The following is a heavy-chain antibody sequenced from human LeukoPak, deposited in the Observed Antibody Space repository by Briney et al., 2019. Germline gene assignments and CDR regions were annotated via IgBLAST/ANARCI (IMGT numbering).Heavy chain of an antibody. V-gene: IGHV4-34*01. CDR1: GGSFSGYY. CDR3: ARESKLLWFGELLRNKHYYFDY. CDR2: INHSGST. D-gene: IGHD3-10*01. Sequence: SETLSLTCAVYGGSFSGYYWSWIRQPPGKGLEWIGEINHSGSTNYNPSPKSRVTISVDTSKNQFSLKLSSVTAADTAVYYCARESKLLWFGELLRNKHYYFDYWGQGTLVTVSS. J-gene: IGHJ4*02.